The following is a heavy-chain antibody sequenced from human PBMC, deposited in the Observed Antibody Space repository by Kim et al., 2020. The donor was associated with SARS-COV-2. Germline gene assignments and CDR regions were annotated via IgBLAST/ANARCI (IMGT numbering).Heavy chain of an antibody. CDR1: GFAFNTHT. V-gene: IGHV3-30-3*01. D-gene: IGHD3-10*01. J-gene: IGHJ5*01. Sequence: GGSLRLSCAASGFAFNTHTIHWVRQAPGKGLEWVAVISYDGSHKYYAYSVKGRFTISRDNSKNTLYLQMNSLGAEDTAVYYCVRGTWSGGSELNWFDSWGQGTLVTVSS. CDR3: VRGTWSGGSELNWFDS. CDR2: ISYDGSHK.